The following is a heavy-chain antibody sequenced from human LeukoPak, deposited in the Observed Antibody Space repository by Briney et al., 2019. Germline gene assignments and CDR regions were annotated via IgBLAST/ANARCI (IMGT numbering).Heavy chain of an antibody. D-gene: IGHD5-12*01. Sequence: SETLSLTCAVYGGSFSGYYWSWIRQPPGKGLEWIGEINHSGSTNYNPSLKSRVTISVDTSKNQFSLKLSSVTAADTAVYYCARLRSGYSGYLAYWGQGTLVTVSS. CDR2: INHSGST. V-gene: IGHV4-34*01. CDR3: ARLRSGYSGYLAY. CDR1: GGSFSGYY. J-gene: IGHJ4*02.